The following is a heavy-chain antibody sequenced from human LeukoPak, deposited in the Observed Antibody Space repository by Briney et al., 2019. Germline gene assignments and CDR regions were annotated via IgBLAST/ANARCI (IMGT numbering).Heavy chain of an antibody. D-gene: IGHD6-13*01. CDR3: ARVIAAAGTPRSWFDP. J-gene: IGHJ5*02. CDR2: IIPILGIA. V-gene: IGHV1-69*04. CDR1: GDTFSSYA. Sequence: ASVKVSCKASGDTFSSYAISWVRQAPGQGLEWMGRIIPILGIANYAQKFQGRVTITADKSTSTAYMELSSLRSEDTAVYYCARVIAAAGTPRSWFDPWGQGTLVTVSS.